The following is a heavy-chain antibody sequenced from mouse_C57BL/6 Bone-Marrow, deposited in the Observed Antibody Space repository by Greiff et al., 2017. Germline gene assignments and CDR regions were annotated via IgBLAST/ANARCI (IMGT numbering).Heavy chain of an antibody. Sequence: EVQLQQSGPELVKPGASVTISCKASGYTFTDYYMNWVKQSHGKSLEWIGDINPNNGGTSYNQKFKGKATLTVDKSSSPAYMELRSLTSEDSAVYYFARGPILLRGAWFAYWGQGTLVTVSA. CDR2: INPNNGGT. CDR3: ARGPILLRGAWFAY. CDR1: GYTFTDYY. V-gene: IGHV1-26*01. D-gene: IGHD1-1*01. J-gene: IGHJ3*01.